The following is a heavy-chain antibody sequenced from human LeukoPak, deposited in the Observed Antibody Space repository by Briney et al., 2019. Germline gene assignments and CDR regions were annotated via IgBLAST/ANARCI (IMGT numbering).Heavy chain of an antibody. CDR2: IRKKAESDTT. V-gene: IGHV3-72*01. Sequence: GGSLRLSCATSGLTVSDHHMDGVRQAPGKGLEWVGRIRKKAESDTTEYAASVKGRFTISRDDSKNSLYLQMNSLKTEDTAVYYCARDLSGTSFNYWGQGTLVTVSS. D-gene: IGHD1-26*01. J-gene: IGHJ4*02. CDR1: GLTVSDHH. CDR3: ARDLSGTSFNY.